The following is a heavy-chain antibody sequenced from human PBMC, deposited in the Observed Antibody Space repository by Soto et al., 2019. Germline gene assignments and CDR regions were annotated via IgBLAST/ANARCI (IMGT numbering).Heavy chain of an antibody. CDR3: ARSYSSGYYLFDY. CDR1: GYTFTGYY. J-gene: IGHJ4*02. CDR2: INPNSGGT. V-gene: IGHV1-2*04. Sequence: ASVKVSCKASGYTFTGYYMHWVRQAPGQGLEWMGWINPNSGGTNYAQKFQGWVTMTRDTSISTAYMELSRLRSDDTAVYYCARSYSSGYYLFDYWGQGTLVTVSS. D-gene: IGHD3-22*01.